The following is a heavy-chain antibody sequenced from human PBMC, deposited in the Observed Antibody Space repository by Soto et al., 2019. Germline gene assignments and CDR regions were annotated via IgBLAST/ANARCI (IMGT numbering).Heavy chain of an antibody. J-gene: IGHJ6*03. CDR3: AKGSHSIAAAGSYYYYYYMDV. CDR2: ISGSGGST. V-gene: IGHV3-23*01. D-gene: IGHD6-13*01. CDR1: GFTFSSYA. Sequence: GGSLRLSCAASGFTFSSYAMSWVRQAPGKGLEWVSAISGSGGSTYYADSVKGRFTISGDNSKNTLYLQMNSLRAEDTAVYYCAKGSHSIAAAGSYYYYYYMDVWGKGTTVTVSS.